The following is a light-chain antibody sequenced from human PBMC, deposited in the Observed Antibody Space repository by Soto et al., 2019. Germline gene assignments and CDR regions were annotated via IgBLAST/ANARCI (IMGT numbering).Light chain of an antibody. CDR1: QSVSNY. CDR3: QQRTNSLIT. Sequence: EIVLTQSPATLSLSPGERATLSCRASQSVSNYLVWYQQKPGQAPRLLIYDASNRASGIPPRFSGSGSGTDFTLTISNPEPEDSAVYYCQQRTNSLITFGQGTRLEIK. J-gene: IGKJ5*01. V-gene: IGKV3-11*01. CDR2: DAS.